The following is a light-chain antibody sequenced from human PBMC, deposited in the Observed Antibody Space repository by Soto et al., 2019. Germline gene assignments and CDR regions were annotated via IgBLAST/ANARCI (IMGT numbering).Light chain of an antibody. CDR2: GAS. V-gene: IGKV3-20*01. CDR3: QQYGSSPPTWT. CDR1: QSVSSSY. J-gene: IGKJ1*01. Sequence: EIVLTQSPGPLSLSPGERATLSCRASQSVSSSYLAWYQQKPGQAPRLLIYGASSRATGIPDRFSGSGSGTDFTLNISRLEPEAFAVYYCQQYGSSPPTWTFGHGTKVEIK.